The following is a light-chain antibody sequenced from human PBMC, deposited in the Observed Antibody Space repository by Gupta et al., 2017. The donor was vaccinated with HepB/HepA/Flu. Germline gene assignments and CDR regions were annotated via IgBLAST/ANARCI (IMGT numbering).Light chain of an antibody. CDR3: QQYNSYSGS. J-gene: IGKJ2*04. CDR2: KAS. V-gene: IGKV1-5*03. CDR1: QSISSW. Sequence: DIQMTQPPSTLSASVGDRVTITCRDSQSISSWLAWYQQKPGKAPKLLIYKASSLESGVPSRFSGSGSGTEFTLTISSLQPDDVATYYCQQYNSYSGSFGQGTKLEIK.